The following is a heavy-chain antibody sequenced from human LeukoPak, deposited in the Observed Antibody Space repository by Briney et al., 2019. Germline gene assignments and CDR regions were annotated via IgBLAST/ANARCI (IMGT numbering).Heavy chain of an antibody. D-gene: IGHD1-26*01. CDR1: GYTFTSYY. CDR2: INPSGGST. Sequence: GASVTVSCKASGYTFTSYYMHWVRQAPGQGLEWMGIINPSGGSTSYAQKFQGRVTITAGESTSTAYMELSSLRSEDTAVYYCARDLGGSFNSVDWFDPWGQGTLVTVSS. V-gene: IGHV1-46*01. J-gene: IGHJ5*02. CDR3: ARDLGGSFNSVDWFDP.